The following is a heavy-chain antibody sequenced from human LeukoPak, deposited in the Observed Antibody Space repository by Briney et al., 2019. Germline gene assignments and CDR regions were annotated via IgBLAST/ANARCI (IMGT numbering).Heavy chain of an antibody. CDR3: ASLRRLYSSSSGHFDY. CDR1: GYSFTSYW. V-gene: IGHV5-51*01. D-gene: IGHD6-6*01. CDR2: MYPGDSDI. J-gene: IGHJ4*02. Sequence: GESLKISCKGSGYSFTSYWIAWVRQMPGKGLEWMGIMYPGDSDIRYSPSFQGQVIISADKSISTAFLQWSSLKDSDTAMYYCASLRRLYSSSSGHFDYWGRGTIVTDSS.